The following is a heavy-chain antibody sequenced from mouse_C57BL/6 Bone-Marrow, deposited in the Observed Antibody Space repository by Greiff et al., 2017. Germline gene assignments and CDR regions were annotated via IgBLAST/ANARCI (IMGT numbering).Heavy chain of an antibody. J-gene: IGHJ1*03. CDR2: IYPRDGST. CDR1: GYTFTSYD. D-gene: IGHD1-1*01. V-gene: IGHV1-85*01. CDR3: ARIYGSDYGYFYV. Sequence: QVQLKESGPELVKPGASVKLSCKASGYTFTSYDINWVKQRPGQGLEWIGWIYPRDGSTKYNEKFKGKATITVDTSSSTAYMELHSLTSEDSAVYYCARIYGSDYGYFYVWGTGTAVTVTA.